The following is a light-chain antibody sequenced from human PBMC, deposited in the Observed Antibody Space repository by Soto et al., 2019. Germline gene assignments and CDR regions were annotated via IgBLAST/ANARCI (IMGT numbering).Light chain of an antibody. V-gene: IGKV3-11*01. J-gene: IGKJ5*01. CDR3: QVRTNWSIA. CDR2: DAS. CDR1: QSVSSY. Sequence: EFVLTQSPATLSLSPVERANLSCRASQSVSSYLAWYQQKPGQAPRLLIYDASNRATGIPARFSGTGSGTDFTLTINNLEPEDFAVYYCQVRTNWSIAFGRGTRLEI.